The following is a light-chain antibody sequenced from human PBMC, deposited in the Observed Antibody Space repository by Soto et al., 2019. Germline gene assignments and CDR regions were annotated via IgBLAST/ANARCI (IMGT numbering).Light chain of an antibody. CDR1: SSDVGGYNY. CDR3: CSYAGRSTRV. CDR2: DVT. V-gene: IGLV2-11*01. Sequence: QSVLTQPRSVSGSPGQSVTISCTGTSSDVGGYNYVSWYQQHPGKAPKLMIYDVTERPSGVPDRFSGSKSGNTASLTIFGLQAEDEADYYCCSYAGRSTRVFGTGTKLTVL. J-gene: IGLJ1*01.